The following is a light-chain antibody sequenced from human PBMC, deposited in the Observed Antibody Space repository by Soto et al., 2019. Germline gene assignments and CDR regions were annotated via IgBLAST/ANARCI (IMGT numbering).Light chain of an antibody. Sequence: ETAMTQSPGTLSVSPGERATLSCRASQSVSSNLAWYQQKPGQAPRLLIYGASTRATGIPARFSGSGSGTEFTLTISSLQSEDFAVYYCEQYHEWPLTFGGGTEVEIK. J-gene: IGKJ4*01. CDR2: GAS. V-gene: IGKV3D-15*01. CDR1: QSVSSN. CDR3: EQYHEWPLT.